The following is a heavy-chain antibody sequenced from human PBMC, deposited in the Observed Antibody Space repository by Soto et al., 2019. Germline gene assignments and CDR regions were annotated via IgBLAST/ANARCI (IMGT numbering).Heavy chain of an antibody. CDR3: ARAPHGMDV. CDR2: ISYDGSKK. CDR1: GFLFSRYA. Sequence: GGSLRLSCAASGFLFSRYAMHWVRQSPGKGLEGVAVISYDGSKKYYADSVEGRYTISRDDSKNTLYLQMNSLRVEDTAVYYCARAPHGMDVWGQGTTVTVSS. V-gene: IGHV3-30-3*01. J-gene: IGHJ6*02.